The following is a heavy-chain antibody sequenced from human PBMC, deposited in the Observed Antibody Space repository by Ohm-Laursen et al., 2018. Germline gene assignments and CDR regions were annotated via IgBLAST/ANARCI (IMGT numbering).Heavy chain of an antibody. CDR2: ISSSGSTI. J-gene: IGHJ4*02. Sequence: SLRLSCTASGFTFSSYWMTWVRQAPGKGLEWVSYISSSGSTIYYADSVKGRFTISGDNSKNTLYLQMNSLRAEDTAVYYCARVSSGRLNYWGQGTLVTVSS. V-gene: IGHV3-48*01. CDR3: ARVSSGRLNY. D-gene: IGHD3-22*01. CDR1: GFTFSSYW.